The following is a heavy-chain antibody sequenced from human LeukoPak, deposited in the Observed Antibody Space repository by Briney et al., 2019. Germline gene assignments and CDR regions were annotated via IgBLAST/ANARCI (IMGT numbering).Heavy chain of an antibody. D-gene: IGHD3-3*01. CDR1: GFIVNRKY. Sequence: GGSLRLSCAASGFIVNRKYMTWVRQAPGKGLEGVSVIYSGGATYYGGSVKGRFTISRDNSKNTVYLQMNSLRAEDTAVYYCASRVVSSSDYWGQGTLVTVSS. J-gene: IGHJ4*02. V-gene: IGHV3-53*01. CDR2: IYSGGAT. CDR3: ASRVVSSSDY.